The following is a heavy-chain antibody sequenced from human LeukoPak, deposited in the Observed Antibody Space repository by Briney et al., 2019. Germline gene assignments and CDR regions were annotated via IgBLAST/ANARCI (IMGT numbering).Heavy chain of an antibody. V-gene: IGHV1-46*01. Sequence: AASVKVSCTASGYTFTSYYMHWARQAPGQGLEWMGIINPSGGSTSYAQKFQGRVTMTRDTSTSTVYMELSSLRSEDTAVYYCARAYGSGSYTLLFFDYWGQGTLVTVSS. CDR2: INPSGGST. CDR3: ARAYGSGSYTLLFFDY. D-gene: IGHD3-10*01. J-gene: IGHJ4*02. CDR1: GYTFTSYY.